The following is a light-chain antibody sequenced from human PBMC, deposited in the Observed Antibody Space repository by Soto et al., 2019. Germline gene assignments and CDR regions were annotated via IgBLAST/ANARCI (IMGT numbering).Light chain of an antibody. CDR3: QQTNSFPVT. CDR2: AAS. CDR1: QGVSTY. J-gene: IGKJ2*01. Sequence: DIQMTQSPSSVSASVGDRVTITCRASQGVSTYLAWYQQRPGKAPKLLIYAASSLQSGVPSRFSGSGFGTHFTLTISGLHPEDFATYYCQQTNSFPVTFGQGTKLEIE. V-gene: IGKV1-12*01.